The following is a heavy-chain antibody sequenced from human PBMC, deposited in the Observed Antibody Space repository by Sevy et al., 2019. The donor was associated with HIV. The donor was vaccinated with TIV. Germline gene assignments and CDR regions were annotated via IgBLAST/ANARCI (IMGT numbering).Heavy chain of an antibody. V-gene: IGHV3-53*01. CDR2: IYSDGST. J-gene: IGHJ4*02. Sequence: GGSLRLSCAASGFTVSTNYMSWVRQPPGKGLEWVSIIYSDGSTYYADSVKGRFTISRDHSKNMLYLQLNSLRAEDTAVYYCAREPLSYGSGIDYWGQGTLVTVSS. CDR3: AREPLSYGSGIDY. CDR1: GFTVSTNY. D-gene: IGHD3-10*01.